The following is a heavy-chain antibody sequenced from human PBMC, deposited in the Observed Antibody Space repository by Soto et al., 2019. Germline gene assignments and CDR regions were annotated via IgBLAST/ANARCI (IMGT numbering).Heavy chain of an antibody. CDR3: ARWPDGYYYYGMDV. Sequence: QVHLVQSGAEVKEPGSSVKVSCKASGGTFSSYDINWVRQATGQGLEWMGWMNPNSGNTGYAQKFQGRVTMTRNTSISTAYMELSSLRSEDTAVYYCARWPDGYYYYGMDVWGQGTTVTVSS. V-gene: IGHV1-8*02. CDR1: GGTFSSYD. CDR2: MNPNSGNT. J-gene: IGHJ6*02.